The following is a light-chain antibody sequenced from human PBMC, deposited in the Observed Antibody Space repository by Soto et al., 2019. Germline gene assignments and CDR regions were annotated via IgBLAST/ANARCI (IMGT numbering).Light chain of an antibody. V-gene: IGLV2-14*01. CDR1: SSDVGANIF. CDR2: AVS. Sequence: QSALTQPASVSGSPGQSITISCTGTSSDVGANIFVSWHQQHPGKAPKLMIYAVSSRPSGVSYRFSGSKSGNTASLTISGLQAEDEADYYCSSYAGSNNLRVFGGGTQLTVL. CDR3: SSYAGSNNLRV. J-gene: IGLJ3*02.